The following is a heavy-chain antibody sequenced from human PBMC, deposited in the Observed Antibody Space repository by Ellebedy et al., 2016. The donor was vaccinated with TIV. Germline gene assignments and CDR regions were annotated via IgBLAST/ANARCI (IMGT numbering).Heavy chain of an antibody. V-gene: IGHV4-34*01. J-gene: IGHJ4*02. CDR2: VTHYGTT. CDR1: GGSFSDYF. Sequence: SETLSLTXTVYGGSFSDYFWSWFRQPPAKGLEWIGEVTHYGTTNYSPSLKSRVTISRDTSKTQFSLRLSSVTAADTAVYYCATHGVDSGYDFGYWGQGTLVTVSS. CDR3: ATHGVDSGYDFGY. D-gene: IGHD5-12*01.